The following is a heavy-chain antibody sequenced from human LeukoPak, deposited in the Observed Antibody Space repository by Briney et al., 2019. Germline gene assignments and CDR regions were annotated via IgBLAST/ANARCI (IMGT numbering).Heavy chain of an antibody. J-gene: IGHJ4*02. CDR2: INSDGSWT. V-gene: IGHV3-74*01. CDR1: GNYW. CDR3: VSFYETY. Sequence: GGSLRLSCAASGNYWMHWVRQAPGKGPVWVSHINSDGSWTGYADPVKGRFTISKDNAKNTVYLQMNNLRAEDTAVYYCVSFYETYWGRGTLVTVSS. D-gene: IGHD2-2*01.